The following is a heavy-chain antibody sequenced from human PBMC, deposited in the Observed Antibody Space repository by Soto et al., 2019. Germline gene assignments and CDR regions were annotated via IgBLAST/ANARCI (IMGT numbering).Heavy chain of an antibody. CDR3: ARDTGFRGGSGSYSYFDY. CDR1: GGSISSYY. V-gene: IGHV4-59*01. Sequence: SETLSLTCTVSGGSISSYYWSWIRQPPGKGLEWIGYIYYSGSTNYNPSLKSRVTISVDTSKNQFSLKQSSVTAADTAVYYCARDTGFRGGSGSYSYFDYWGQGTLVTVSS. CDR2: IYYSGST. J-gene: IGHJ4*02. D-gene: IGHD3-10*01.